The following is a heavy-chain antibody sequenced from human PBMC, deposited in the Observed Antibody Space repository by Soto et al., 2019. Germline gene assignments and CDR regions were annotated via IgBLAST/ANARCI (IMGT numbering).Heavy chain of an antibody. J-gene: IGHJ6*02. V-gene: IGHV4-34*01. CDR1: GGSFDDFY. Sequence: SETLSLTCAFYGGSFDDFYWSWVRQSPGKGLEWVGEISHDGGTNYSPSLASRVSISVDTTKNQFSLHLRSVTAADTGLYYCARGQLVWYGDLTPYHRDMDVWGQGTTVTVSS. CDR3: ARGQLVWYGDLTPYHRDMDV. D-gene: IGHD3-10*01. CDR2: ISHDGGT.